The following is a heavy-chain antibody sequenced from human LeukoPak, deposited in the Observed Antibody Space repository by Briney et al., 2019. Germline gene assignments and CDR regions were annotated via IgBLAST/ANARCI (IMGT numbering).Heavy chain of an antibody. CDR2: IYHSGST. CDR1: GGSISSSNW. CDR3: ASLYYYDSSGYSALDY. V-gene: IGHV4-4*02. Sequence: SETLSLTCTVSGGSISSSNWWSWVRQPPGKGLEWIGEIYHSGSTNYNPSLKSRVTISVDKSKNQFSLKLSSVTAADTAVYYCASLYYYDSSGYSALDYWGQGTLVTVSS. J-gene: IGHJ4*02. D-gene: IGHD3-22*01.